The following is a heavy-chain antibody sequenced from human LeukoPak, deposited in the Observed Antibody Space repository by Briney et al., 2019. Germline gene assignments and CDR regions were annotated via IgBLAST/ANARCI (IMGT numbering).Heavy chain of an antibody. CDR1: GYTFTGYY. J-gene: IGHJ4*02. D-gene: IGHD6-13*01. CDR3: ARDGAGAAAGLDY. Sequence: ASVKVSCKTSGYTFTGYYMHWVRQAPGQGLEWMGWINPNSGGTNYAQKFQGRVTMTRDTSISTAYMELSRLRSDDTAVYYCARDGAGAAAGLDYWGQGTLVTVSS. CDR2: INPNSGGT. V-gene: IGHV1-2*02.